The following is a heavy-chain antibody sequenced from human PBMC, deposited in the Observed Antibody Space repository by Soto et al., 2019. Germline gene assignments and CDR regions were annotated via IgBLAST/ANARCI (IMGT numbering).Heavy chain of an antibody. CDR1: VVSVSNDNFY. CDR3: ARGLPMGQSTSHFEH. V-gene: IGHV4-61*01. D-gene: IGHD3-16*01. J-gene: IGHJ5*02. CDR2: VHSSGIT. Sequence: SETLSLTCTFSVVSVSNDNFYCSWIRQPPGKGLEWIGYVHSSGITNYNPSLKRRVTISVDTSRNQFSLRLSSVTAADTAVYYCARGLPMGQSTSHFEHWGQGTLVIVSS.